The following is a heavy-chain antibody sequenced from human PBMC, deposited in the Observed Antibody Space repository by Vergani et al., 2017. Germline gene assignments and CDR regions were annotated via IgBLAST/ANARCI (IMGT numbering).Heavy chain of an antibody. J-gene: IGHJ3*02. D-gene: IGHD6-19*01. V-gene: IGHV4-61*02. Sequence: QVQLQESGPRLVRPSQTLSLTCTVSGGSINTGAYYWSWIRQPAGKGLEWIGRVYTSGMTNYNPSLKSRVTILVDRSKNQFSLKLSSVTAADTAVYYCARDLGYSSGWSKWDAFDIWGQGTMVTVSS. CDR2: VYTSGMT. CDR3: ARDLGYSSGWSKWDAFDI. CDR1: GGSINTGAYY.